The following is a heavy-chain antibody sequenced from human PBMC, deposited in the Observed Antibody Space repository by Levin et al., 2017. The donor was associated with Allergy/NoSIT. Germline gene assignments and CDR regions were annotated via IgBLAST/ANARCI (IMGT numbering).Heavy chain of an antibody. D-gene: IGHD3-10*01. Sequence: SQTLSLTCTVSGGSISSGGYYWSWIRQHPGKGLEWIGYIYYSGSTYYNPSLKSRVTISVDTSKNQFSLKLSSVTAADTAVYYCARENGSGSYNFDYWGQGTLVTVSS. CDR3: ARENGSGSYNFDY. CDR1: GGSISSGGYY. CDR2: IYYSGST. V-gene: IGHV4-31*03. J-gene: IGHJ4*02.